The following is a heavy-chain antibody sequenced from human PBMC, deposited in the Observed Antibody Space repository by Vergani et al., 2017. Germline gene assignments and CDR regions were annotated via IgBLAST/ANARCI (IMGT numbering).Heavy chain of an antibody. CDR1: GYTFSNYY. Sequence: QVQVVQSGAELKKSGASVKVSCKTSGYTFSNYYMHWVRQAPGQGLEWMGIINPSGGHTNYAQKFQGRVTMTRDTSTRTVYMELSSLRSEDTAIYYCARGDYGILTGYRYWGQGTLVTVSA. D-gene: IGHD3-9*01. V-gene: IGHV1-46*03. CDR3: ARGDYGILTGYRY. CDR2: INPSGGHT. J-gene: IGHJ4*02.